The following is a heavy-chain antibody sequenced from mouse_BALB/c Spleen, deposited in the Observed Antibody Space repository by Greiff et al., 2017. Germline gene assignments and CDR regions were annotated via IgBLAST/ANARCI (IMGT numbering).Heavy chain of an antibody. J-gene: IGHJ2*01. CDR1: GFTFTDYY. CDR2: IRNKANGYTT. CDR3: ARDGTGTVFDY. Sequence: EVKVVESGGGLVQPGGSLRLSCATSGFTFTDYYMSWVRQPPGKALEWLGFIRNKANGYTTEYSASVKGRFTISRDNSQSILYLQMNTLRAEDSATYDCARDGTGTVFDYWGQGTTLTVSS. D-gene: IGHD4-1*01. V-gene: IGHV7-3*02.